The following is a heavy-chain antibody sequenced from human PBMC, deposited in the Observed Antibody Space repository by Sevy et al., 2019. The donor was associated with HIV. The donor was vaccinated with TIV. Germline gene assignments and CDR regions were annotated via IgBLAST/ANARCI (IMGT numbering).Heavy chain of an antibody. Sequence: GGSRRLSCAASGFTFSDYYMSWIRQAPGKGLEWVSYISSSSSYTNYADSVKGRFTISRDNAKNSLYLQMNSLRAEDTAVYYCARSLRGYSGNYYFDYWGQGTLVTVSS. V-gene: IGHV3-11*06. D-gene: IGHD1-26*01. CDR2: ISSSSSYT. CDR1: GFTFSDYY. CDR3: ARSLRGYSGNYYFDY. J-gene: IGHJ4*02.